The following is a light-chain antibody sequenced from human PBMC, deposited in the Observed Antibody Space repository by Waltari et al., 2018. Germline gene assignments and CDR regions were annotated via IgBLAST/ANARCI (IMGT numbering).Light chain of an antibody. CDR2: DAS. J-gene: IGKJ1*01. Sequence: SCRASQSVGKYLAWYQQKPGQAPRLLICDASTRATGIPDRFSGSGSGTDFSLTISRLEPEDFAVYYCQKYVNLPATFGQGTKVEI. V-gene: IGKV3-20*01. CDR1: QSVGKY. CDR3: QKYVNLPAT.